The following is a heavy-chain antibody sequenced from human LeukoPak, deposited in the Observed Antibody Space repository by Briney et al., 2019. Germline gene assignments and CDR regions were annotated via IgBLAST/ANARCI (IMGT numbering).Heavy chain of an antibody. J-gene: IGHJ2*01. D-gene: IGHD3-22*01. CDR2: ISSSGSTI. CDR1: GFTFSSYE. V-gene: IGHV3-48*03. CDR3: ARDGLLLRGWYFDL. Sequence: GGSLRLSCAASGFTFSSYEMNWVRQAPGKGLEWVSYISSSGSTIYYADSVKGRFTISRDNAKNSLYLQMNSLRAEDTAVYYCARDGLLLRGWYFDLWGRGTLVTVSS.